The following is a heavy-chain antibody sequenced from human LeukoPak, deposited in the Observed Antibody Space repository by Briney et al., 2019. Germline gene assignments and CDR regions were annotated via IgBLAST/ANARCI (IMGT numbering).Heavy chain of an antibody. Sequence: GGSLRLSCAASGFTFSSYSMNWVRQAPGKGLEWVSSISSSSSYIYYADSVKGRFTISRDNAKNSLYLQMNSLRAEDTAVYYCARGGYCSGGSCYPRPVLFDYWGQGTLVTVSS. J-gene: IGHJ4*02. V-gene: IGHV3-21*01. CDR1: GFTFSSYS. CDR2: ISSSSSYI. CDR3: ARGGYCSGGSCYPRPVLFDY. D-gene: IGHD2-15*01.